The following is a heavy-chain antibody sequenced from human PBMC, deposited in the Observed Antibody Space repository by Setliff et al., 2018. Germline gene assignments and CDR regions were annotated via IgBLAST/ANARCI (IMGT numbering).Heavy chain of an antibody. CDR3: ARVRSNGWEEPDY. Sequence: PGGSLRLSCAASGFTFSTKSFNWVRQAPGKGLEWVSYINVERSALFYADSVKGRFTISRDNAKNSLYLQMNNLRAEDTAVYFCARVRSNGWEEPDYWGQGTLVTVSS. J-gene: IGHJ4*02. CDR1: GFTFSTKS. V-gene: IGHV3-48*01. D-gene: IGHD6-19*01. CDR2: INVERSAL.